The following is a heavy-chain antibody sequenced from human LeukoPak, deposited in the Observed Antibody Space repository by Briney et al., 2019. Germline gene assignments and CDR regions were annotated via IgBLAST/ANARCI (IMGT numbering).Heavy chain of an antibody. CDR3: AYCGGDCYSETYFQH. J-gene: IGHJ1*01. D-gene: IGHD2-21*02. Sequence: GESLKISCKGSGYSFTSYWIGWVRQMPGKGLEWMGIIYPGDSDTRYSPSFQGQVTISADKSISTAYLQWSSLKASDTAMYYCAYCGGDCYSETYFQHWGQGTLVTVSS. CDR2: IYPGDSDT. V-gene: IGHV5-51*01. CDR1: GYSFTSYW.